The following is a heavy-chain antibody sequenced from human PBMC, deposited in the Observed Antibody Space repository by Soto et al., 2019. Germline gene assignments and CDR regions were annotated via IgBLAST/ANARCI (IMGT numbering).Heavy chain of an antibody. V-gene: IGHV4-39*01. D-gene: IGHD6-19*01. CDR2: IYYSGST. J-gene: IGHJ5*02. CDR1: GGSINSSSDF. Sequence: SETLSLTCSVSGGSINSSSDFWGWVRQPPGKGLEWIGSIYYSGSTYYNPSLRSRVTISVDTSKNQFSLKLSSVTAADTAVFYCARHYSSGSRNWFDPWGQGTLVTVSS. CDR3: ARHYSSGSRNWFDP.